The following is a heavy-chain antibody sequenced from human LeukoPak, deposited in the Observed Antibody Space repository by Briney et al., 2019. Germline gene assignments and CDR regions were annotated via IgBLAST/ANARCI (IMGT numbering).Heavy chain of an antibody. J-gene: IGHJ6*04. Sequence: ASVKVSCKVSGYTLTELSMHWVRQAPGKGLEWMGGFDPEVGETIYAQKFQGRVTMTEDTSTDTAYMELSSLRSEDTAVYYCATQAGRYCSGGSCSKLNYYYYYGMDVWGKGTTVTVSS. CDR3: ATQAGRYCSGGSCSKLNYYYYYGMDV. D-gene: IGHD2-15*01. V-gene: IGHV1-24*01. CDR1: GYTLTELS. CDR2: FDPEVGET.